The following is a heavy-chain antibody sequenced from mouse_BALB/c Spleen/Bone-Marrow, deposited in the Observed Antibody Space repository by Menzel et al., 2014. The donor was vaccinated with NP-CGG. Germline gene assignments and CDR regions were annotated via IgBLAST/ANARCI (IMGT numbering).Heavy chain of an antibody. CDR1: GFTFTDYY. J-gene: IGHJ2*01. CDR2: IRNKANGYTT. Sequence: EVKLVESGGGLVQPGGSLRLSCATSGFTFTDYYMSWVRQPPGKALGWLGFIRNKANGYTTEYSASVKGRFTISRDNSQSILYLQMNTLRAEDSATYYCARALIVFDYWGQGTTLTVSS. CDR3: ARALIVFDY. V-gene: IGHV7-3*02.